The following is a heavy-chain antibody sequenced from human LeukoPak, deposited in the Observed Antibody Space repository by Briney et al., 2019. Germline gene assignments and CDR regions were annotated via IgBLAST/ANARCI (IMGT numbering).Heavy chain of an antibody. D-gene: IGHD6-19*01. CDR2: ISAYDGNT. V-gene: IGHV1-18*03. CDR1: GYTFTSYG. Sequence: ASVKVSCKASGYTFTSYGISWVRQAPGQGLEWMGWISAYDGNTNYAQKLQGRVTMTTDTSTSTAYMELRSLRSDDMAVYYCARDRGQWLADWYFDLWGRGTLVTVSS. CDR3: ARDRGQWLADWYFDL. J-gene: IGHJ2*01.